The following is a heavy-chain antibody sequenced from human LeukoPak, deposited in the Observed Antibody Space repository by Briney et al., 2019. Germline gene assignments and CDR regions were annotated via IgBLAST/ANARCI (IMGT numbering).Heavy chain of an antibody. V-gene: IGHV1-69*04. CDR2: IIPILGIA. Sequence: GGSLRLSCAASGGTFSSYAISWVRQAPGQGLEWMGRIIPILGIANYAQKFQGRVTITADKSTSTAYMELSSLRSEDTAVYYCARLPNRIATEQDYYYYGMDVWGQGTTVTVSS. D-gene: IGHD6-13*01. CDR3: ARLPNRIATEQDYYYYGMDV. CDR1: GGTFSSYA. J-gene: IGHJ6*02.